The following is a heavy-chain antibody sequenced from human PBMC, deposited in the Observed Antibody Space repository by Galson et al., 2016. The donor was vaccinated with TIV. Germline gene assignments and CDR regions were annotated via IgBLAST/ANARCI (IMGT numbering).Heavy chain of an antibody. D-gene: IGHD2/OR15-2a*01. CDR3: ASVAWFPGLSLDN. J-gene: IGHJ4*02. CDR2: FGPEQHKK. Sequence: SVKVSCKVSGDSLSDLSTHWVRQAPGKGLEWMAGFGPEQHKKIYAQKLEGRVTLTDDTSTDTAFLELSSLSFEDTAVYYCASVAWFPGLSLDNWGQGTLVIVSS. CDR1: GDSLSDLS. V-gene: IGHV1-24*01.